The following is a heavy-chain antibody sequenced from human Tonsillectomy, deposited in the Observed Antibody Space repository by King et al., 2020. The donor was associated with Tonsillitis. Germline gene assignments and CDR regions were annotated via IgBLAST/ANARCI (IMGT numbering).Heavy chain of an antibody. CDR2: ISGSGGST. J-gene: IGHJ3*01. D-gene: IGHD5-12*01. Sequence: VQLVQSGGGLVQPGGSLRLSCAASGFTFRNYAMSWVRQAPGKGLEWVSAISGSGGSTYSADSVKVRFTISRDNSKNTLYLQMNSLRVEDTAVYYCAKDKVATMPRDAFDFWGQGTMVTVSS. CDR3: AKDKVATMPRDAFDF. CDR1: GFTFRNYA. V-gene: IGHV3-23*04.